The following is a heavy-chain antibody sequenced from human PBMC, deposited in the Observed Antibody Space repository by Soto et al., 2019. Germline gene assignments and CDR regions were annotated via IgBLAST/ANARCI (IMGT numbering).Heavy chain of an antibody. CDR3: AGRYGGNLDY. D-gene: IGHD1-26*01. V-gene: IGHV4-59*08. CDR1: GGSISNFY. J-gene: IGHJ4*02. CDR2: IYYSGST. Sequence: QVQLQESGPGLVKPSETLSLTCTVSGGSISNFYWSWIRQPPGKGLEWIGYIYYSGSTNYNPTLKWRVTISVDTSKNQFSRKRSSVTAADTAVYFCAGRYGGNLDYWGQGTLVTVSS.